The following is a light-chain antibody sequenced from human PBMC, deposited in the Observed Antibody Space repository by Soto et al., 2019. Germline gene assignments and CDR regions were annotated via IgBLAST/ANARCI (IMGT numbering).Light chain of an antibody. CDR2: GAS. V-gene: IGKV3-15*01. J-gene: IGKJ5*01. CDR3: QHRYSWPIT. Sequence: EVVMMQSPATLSLSLVVSATLSCRASQSVNSKLAWYQQNPGQAPRLLIYGASTRATGIPARFSGSGSGTECTLTISSLQSGDFAVYYCQHRYSWPITFCHGIRLEI. CDR1: QSVNSK.